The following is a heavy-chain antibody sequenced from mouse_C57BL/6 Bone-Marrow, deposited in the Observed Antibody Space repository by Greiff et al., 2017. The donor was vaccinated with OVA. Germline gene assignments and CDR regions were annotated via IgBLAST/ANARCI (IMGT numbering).Heavy chain of an antibody. Sequence: VQLQQSGAELARPGASVKLSCKASGYTFTSYGISWVKQRTGQGLEWIGEIYPRSGNTYYNEKFKGKATLTADKSSSTAYMELRSLTSEDSAVYYCAPSNYSHWYFDVWGTGTTVTVSS. CDR3: APSNYSHWYFDV. CDR2: IYPRSGNT. J-gene: IGHJ1*03. CDR1: GYTFTSYG. D-gene: IGHD2-5*01. V-gene: IGHV1-81*01.